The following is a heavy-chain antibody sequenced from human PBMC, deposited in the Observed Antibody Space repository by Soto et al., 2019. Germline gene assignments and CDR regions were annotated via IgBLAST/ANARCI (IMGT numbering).Heavy chain of an antibody. CDR1: GGSISSGGYY. D-gene: IGHD5-18*01. V-gene: IGHV4-31*03. J-gene: IGHJ6*02. CDR2: IYYSGST. CDR3: ARVHTAAYYYYGMDV. Sequence: SETLSLTCTVSGGSISSGGYYWSWTRQHPGKGLEWIGYIYYSGSTYYNPSLKSRVTISVDTSKNQFSLKLSSVTAADTAVYYCARVHTAAYYYYGMDVWGQGTTVT.